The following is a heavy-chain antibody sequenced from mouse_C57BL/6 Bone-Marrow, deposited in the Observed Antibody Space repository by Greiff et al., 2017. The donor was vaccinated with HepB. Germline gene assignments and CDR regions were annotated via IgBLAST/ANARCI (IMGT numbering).Heavy chain of an antibody. J-gene: IGHJ3*01. CDR2: IHPNSGST. Sequence: QVQLQQPGAELVKPGASVKLSCKASGYTFTSYWMHWVKQRPGQGLEWIGMIHPNSGSTNYNEKFKSKATLTVDKSSSTAYMQLSSLTSEDSAVYYCASYYYGSSYGAYWGQGNRVTVSA. CDR3: ASYYYGSSYGAY. V-gene: IGHV1-64*01. D-gene: IGHD1-1*01. CDR1: GYTFTSYW.